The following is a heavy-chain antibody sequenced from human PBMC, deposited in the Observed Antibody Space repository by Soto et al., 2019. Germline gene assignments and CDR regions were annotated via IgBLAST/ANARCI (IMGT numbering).Heavy chain of an antibody. CDR1: GFTLSRNS. J-gene: IGHJ3*02. CDR3: AREGYDAFDI. V-gene: IGHV3-21*05. Sequence: PGGSLRLSCAASGFTLSRNSMNWVRQAPGKGLEWVSYISSSSSDIFYADSVKGRFTISGDNAKNSLYLQMNSLRAEDTAVYYCAREGYDAFDIWGQGTMVTVSS. CDR2: ISSSSSDI. D-gene: IGHD6-13*01.